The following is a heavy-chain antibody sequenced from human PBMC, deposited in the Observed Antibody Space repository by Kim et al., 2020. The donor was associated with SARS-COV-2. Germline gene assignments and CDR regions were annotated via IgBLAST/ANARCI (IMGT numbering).Heavy chain of an antibody. V-gene: IGHV1-8*01. D-gene: IGHD1-26*01. CDR3: AREVDNWDCDC. Sequence: ASVKVSCKASGFTLTTYEINWVRQATGQGLEWMGWMDPNSGNTGYAQKFQGRVTMTRSTSINTAYMELSSLRFEDTAVYYCAREVDNWDCDCWGQGTLVTVSS. CDR1: GFTLTTYE. CDR2: MDPNSGNT. J-gene: IGHJ4*02.